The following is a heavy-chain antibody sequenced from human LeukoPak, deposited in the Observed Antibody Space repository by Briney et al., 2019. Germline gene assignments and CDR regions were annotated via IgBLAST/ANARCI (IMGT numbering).Heavy chain of an antibody. V-gene: IGHV4-59*01. CDR1: GGSISSYY. Sequence: SETLSLTCTVSGGSISSYYWSWIRQPPGKGLEWIGYIYYSGSTNYIPSLKSRVTISVDTSKNQFSLKLSSVTAADTAVYYCAREQRVGYFDYWGQGTLVTVSS. CDR3: AREQRVGYFDY. CDR2: IYYSGST. J-gene: IGHJ4*02. D-gene: IGHD3-16*01.